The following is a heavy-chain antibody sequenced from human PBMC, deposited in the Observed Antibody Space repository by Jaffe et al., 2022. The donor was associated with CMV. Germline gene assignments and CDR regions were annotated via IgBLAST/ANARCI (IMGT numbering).Heavy chain of an antibody. CDR2: IYWNDDK. D-gene: IGHD6-19*01. V-gene: IGHV2-5*01. CDR1: GFSLSTSGVG. J-gene: IGHJ5*02. CDR3: ARQIAVAVNNWFDP. Sequence: QITLKESGPTLVKPTQTLTLTCTFSGFSLSTSGVGVGWIRQPPGKALEWLALIYWNDDKRYSPSLKSRLTITKDTSKNQVVLTMTNMDPVDTATYYCARQIAVAVNNWFDPWGQGTLVTVSS.